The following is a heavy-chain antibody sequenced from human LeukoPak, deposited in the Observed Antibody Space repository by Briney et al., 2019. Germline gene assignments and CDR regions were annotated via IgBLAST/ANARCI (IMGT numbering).Heavy chain of an antibody. CDR1: GGSISSGDYY. CDR3: ARVSGIAAVRFDY. D-gene: IGHD6-13*01. V-gene: IGHV4-30-4*08. J-gene: IGHJ4*02. CDR2: INHSGST. Sequence: SQTLSLTCTVSGGSISSGDYYWSWIRQPPGKGLEWIGEINHSGSTNYNPSLKSRVTISVDTSKNQFSLKLSSVTAADTAVYYCARVSGIAAVRFDYWGQGTLVTVSS.